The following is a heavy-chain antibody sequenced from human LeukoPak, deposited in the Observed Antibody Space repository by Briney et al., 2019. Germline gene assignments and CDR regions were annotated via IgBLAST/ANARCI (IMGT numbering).Heavy chain of an antibody. J-gene: IGHJ4*02. CDR3: TSQGAAA. CDR1: GFTFSSYA. V-gene: IGHV3-23*01. Sequence: PGGSLRLSCAASGFTFSSYAMSWVRQAPGKGLEWVSGISGSGGSTYYADSVKGRFTISRDNAKNTLSLQMNSLKGEDTAVYYCTSQGAAAWGQGTLVTVSS. CDR2: ISGSGGST.